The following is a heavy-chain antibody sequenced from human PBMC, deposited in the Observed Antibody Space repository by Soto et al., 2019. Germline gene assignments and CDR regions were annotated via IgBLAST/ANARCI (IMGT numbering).Heavy chain of an antibody. V-gene: IGHV3-23*01. CDR3: AKRSSSSTFDY. CDR1: GFTFSSYS. CDR2: ISGSGDST. Sequence: GGSLRLSCAASGFTFSSYSMSWVGQAPGKGLEWVSGISGSGDSTYYAGSVKGRFTISRDNSKNTLYLQMNSLRAEDTAVYYCAKRSSSSTFDYWGQGTLVTVSS. D-gene: IGHD6-6*01. J-gene: IGHJ4*02.